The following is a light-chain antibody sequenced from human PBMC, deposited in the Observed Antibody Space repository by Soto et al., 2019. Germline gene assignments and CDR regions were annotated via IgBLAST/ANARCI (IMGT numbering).Light chain of an antibody. Sequence: EIMLTQSPGTLSLSPGERATLSCRASQNVGRNYVAWYQQKPGQAPRLLIFAASGRVTGIPDRFSGSGSGTDFTLTITRLEPEDFALYFCQQYGSSPPYTFGQGTTLEIK. V-gene: IGKV3-20*01. CDR3: QQYGSSPPYT. CDR2: AAS. CDR1: QNVGRNY. J-gene: IGKJ2*01.